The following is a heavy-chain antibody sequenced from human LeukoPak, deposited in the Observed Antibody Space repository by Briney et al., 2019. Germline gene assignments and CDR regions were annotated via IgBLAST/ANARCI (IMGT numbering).Heavy chain of an antibody. J-gene: IGHJ4*02. CDR1: GDSISSHY. Sequence: PSETLSLTCTVSGDSISSHYWSWLRQPPGKGLEWLAYIYDTGTTVSNPSLKSRVSMSLDRSKNEFSLQLTSVTAADTAVYYCAGIWYSSGYYFDYWGQGTLVTVSS. CDR2: IYDTGTT. V-gene: IGHV4-59*11. CDR3: AGIWYSSGYYFDY. D-gene: IGHD6-19*01.